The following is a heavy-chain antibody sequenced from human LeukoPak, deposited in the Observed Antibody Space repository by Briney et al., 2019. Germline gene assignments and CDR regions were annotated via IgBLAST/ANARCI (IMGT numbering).Heavy chain of an antibody. V-gene: IGHV4-59*01. CDR3: ARAVPPPATFGVVNWFDP. J-gene: IGHJ5*02. CDR1: GGSISSYY. Sequence: SETLSLTCTVSGGSISSYYWSWIRQPPGKGLEWIGYIYYSGSTNYNPSLKSRVTISVDTSKNQFSLKLSSVTAADTAVCYCARAVPPPATFGVVNWFDPWGQGTLVTVSS. D-gene: IGHD3-3*01. CDR2: IYYSGST.